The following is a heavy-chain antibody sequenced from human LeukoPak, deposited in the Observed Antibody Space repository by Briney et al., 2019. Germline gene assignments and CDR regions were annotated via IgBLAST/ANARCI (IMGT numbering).Heavy chain of an antibody. J-gene: IGHJ5*02. CDR3: ARAYSSSWYFNWFDP. D-gene: IGHD6-13*01. CDR1: GYSISSGYF. CDR2: IYHSGST. Sequence: SETLSLTCTVSGYSISSGYFWGWIRQPPGMGLEWIGTIYHSGSTYYNASLESRVTISVDTSKNQFSLKLSSATAADTAVYYCARAYSSSWYFNWFDPWGQGTLVTVSS. V-gene: IGHV4-38-2*02.